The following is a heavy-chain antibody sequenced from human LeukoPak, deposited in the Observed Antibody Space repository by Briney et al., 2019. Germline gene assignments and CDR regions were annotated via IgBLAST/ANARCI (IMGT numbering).Heavy chain of an antibody. J-gene: IGHJ4*02. V-gene: IGHV4-59*11. Sequence: SETLSLTCAVSDDSFSSHYWTWIRQPPGKGLEWIGYISYIGSTNYNPSLKSRVTISVDTSKNQFSLKLSSVTAADTAVYYCARDDYYCSGGSCPFDYWGQGTLVTVSS. D-gene: IGHD2-15*01. CDR1: DDSFSSHY. CDR2: ISYIGST. CDR3: ARDDYYCSGGSCPFDY.